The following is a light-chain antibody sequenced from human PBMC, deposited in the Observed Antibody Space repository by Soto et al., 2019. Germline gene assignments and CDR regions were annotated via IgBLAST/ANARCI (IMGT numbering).Light chain of an antibody. CDR2: RNN. CDR3: AAWDDSLSAHVV. V-gene: IGLV1-47*01. J-gene: IGLJ2*01. Sequence: QSVLTQPPSASGTPGQRVTISCSGSSSNIGSNYVYWYQQLPGTAPKLLIYRNNQRPSGVPDRFSGSKSGPSASLAISGLRSEDEADYYCAAWDDSLSAHVVFGGGTKLTVL. CDR1: SSNIGSNY.